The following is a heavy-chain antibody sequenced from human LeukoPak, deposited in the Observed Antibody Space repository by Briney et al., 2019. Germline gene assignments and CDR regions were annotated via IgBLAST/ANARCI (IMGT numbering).Heavy chain of an antibody. CDR1: GGSISSYY. D-gene: IGHD3-22*01. CDR3: ARYDSSGYYYFDY. V-gene: IGHV4-59*12. J-gene: IGHJ4*02. CDR2: IYYSGST. Sequence: SETLSLTCTVSGGSISSYYWSWIRQPPGKGLEWIGYIYYSGSTNYNPSLKSRVTISVDTSKNQFSLKLSSVTAADTAVYYCARYDSSGYYYFDYWGQGTLVTVSS.